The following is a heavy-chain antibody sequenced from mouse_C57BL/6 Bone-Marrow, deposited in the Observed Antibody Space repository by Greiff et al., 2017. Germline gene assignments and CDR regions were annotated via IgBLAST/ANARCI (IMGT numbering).Heavy chain of an antibody. CDR2: ISYDGSN. V-gene: IGHV3-6*01. Sequence: EVQLQESGPGLVKPSQSLSLTCSVTGYSITSGYYWNWIRQFPGNKLEWMGYISYDGSNNYNPSLKNRISITRYTSKNQFFLKLNSVTTEDTATYYCARGGIYYGGGSDYWGQGTTLTVSS. CDR3: ARGGIYYGGGSDY. D-gene: IGHD1-1*01. CDR1: GYSITSGYY. J-gene: IGHJ2*01.